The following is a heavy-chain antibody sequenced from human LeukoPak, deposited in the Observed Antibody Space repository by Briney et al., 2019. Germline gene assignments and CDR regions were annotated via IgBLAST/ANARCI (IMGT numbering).Heavy chain of an antibody. J-gene: IGHJ6*04. Sequence: GGSLRLSCAASGFTFSSYAMSWVRQAPGKGLEWVSGISGSDGSTNYADSVKGRFTISRDNAKNSLYLQMNSLRAEDTAVYYCAELGITMIGGVWGKGTTVTISS. CDR3: AELGITMIGGV. CDR1: GFTFSSYA. V-gene: IGHV3-23*01. D-gene: IGHD3-10*02. CDR2: ISGSDGST.